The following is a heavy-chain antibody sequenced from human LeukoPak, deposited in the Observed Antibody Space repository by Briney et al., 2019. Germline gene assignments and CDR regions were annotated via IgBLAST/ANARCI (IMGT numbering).Heavy chain of an antibody. CDR3: AKDLGYYYDSSGYYGFDY. Sequence: PGGSLRLSCAASGFTFSSYSMNWVRQAPGKGLEWVSAFSGSGGSTYYADSVKGRSTISRDNSKNTLYLQMNSLRAEDTAVYYCAKDLGYYYDSSGYYGFDYWGQGTLVTVSS. D-gene: IGHD3-22*01. V-gene: IGHV3-23*01. CDR2: FSGSGGST. CDR1: GFTFSSYS. J-gene: IGHJ4*02.